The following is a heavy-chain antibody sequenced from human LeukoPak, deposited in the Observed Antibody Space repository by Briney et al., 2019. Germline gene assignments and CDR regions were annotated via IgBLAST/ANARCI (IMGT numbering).Heavy chain of an antibody. CDR2: IYTSEST. CDR1: GGSISTYY. Sequence: PSETLSLTCTVSGGSISTYYWSWIRPPTGNGLEWIGRIYTSESTYYSPSLKSRVTMSVDTSKNQFSLKLGSVTAADTAVYYCARDAYYYDTSGYYLLDYWGQGTLVTVSS. V-gene: IGHV4-4*07. CDR3: ARDAYYYDTSGYYLLDY. J-gene: IGHJ4*02. D-gene: IGHD3-22*01.